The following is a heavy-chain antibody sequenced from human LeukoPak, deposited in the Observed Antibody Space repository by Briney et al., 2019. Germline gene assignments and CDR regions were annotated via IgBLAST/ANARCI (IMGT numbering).Heavy chain of an antibody. D-gene: IGHD6-13*01. CDR3: AKRVAAAGRTYYFDY. J-gene: IGHJ4*02. CDR2: IGTGTTNT. V-gene: IGHV3-23*01. CDR1: GFTFSSHA. Sequence: GGSLRLSCEASGFTFSSHAMSWVRQAPGKGLEWVSVIGTGTTNTYYAASVKGRFTISRDNSKNTVYLQMSSLRPEDTAVYYCAKRVAAAGRTYYFDYWGQGTLVIVSS.